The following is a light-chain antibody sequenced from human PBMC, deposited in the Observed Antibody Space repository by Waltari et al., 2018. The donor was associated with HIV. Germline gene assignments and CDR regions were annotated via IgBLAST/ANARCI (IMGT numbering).Light chain of an antibody. Sequence: ELLMTQSPDTLFVPPGETATLSCRASQGVNIKLAWYQQKPGQAPRLLIYSASTRATGIPARFSGSGSGTEFTLTITSLQSEDFTIYYCQQYNNWPYTFGQGTKLEI. V-gene: IGKV3-15*01. CDR2: SAS. J-gene: IGKJ2*01. CDR3: QQYNNWPYT. CDR1: QGVNIK.